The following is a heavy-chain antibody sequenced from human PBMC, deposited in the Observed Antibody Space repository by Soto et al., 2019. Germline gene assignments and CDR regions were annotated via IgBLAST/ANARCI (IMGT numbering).Heavy chain of an antibody. V-gene: IGHV1-46*01. CDR3: ARRGGSAADTNTLDGDLYYYYGMDV. Sequence: QLVQSGAAVRMPGATVKIACKASGYIFTSYHVHWVRQAPGQGLEWVGVINPNGGSTIYAQKLQDRVSKTRDKSTRSFYLEMWTLRYDDAAIYYCARRGGSAADTNTLDGDLYYYYGMDVWGQGTTVTLSS. J-gene: IGHJ6*02. CDR2: INPNGGST. D-gene: IGHD5-12*01. CDR1: GYIFTSYH.